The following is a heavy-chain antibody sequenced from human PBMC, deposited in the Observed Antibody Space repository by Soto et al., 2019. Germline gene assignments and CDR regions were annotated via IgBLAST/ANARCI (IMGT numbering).Heavy chain of an antibody. D-gene: IGHD2-15*01. CDR3: VRTSLVVAAATREDY. Sequence: GGSLRLSCAASGFTFSSYWMHWVRQAPGKGLVWVSRINSDGSSTSYADSVKGRFTISRNNAKNTLYLQMNSLRAEDTAVYYCVRTSLVVAAATREDYWGQGTLVTVSS. CDR1: GFTFSSYW. J-gene: IGHJ4*02. V-gene: IGHV3-74*01. CDR2: INSDGSST.